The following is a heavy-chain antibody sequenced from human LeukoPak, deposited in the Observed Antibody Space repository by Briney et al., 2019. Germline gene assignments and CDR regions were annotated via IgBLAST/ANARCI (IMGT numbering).Heavy chain of an antibody. CDR1: GRSISSGGYY. J-gene: IGHJ3*02. Sequence: SQTLSLTCTVSGRSISSGGYYWTWIRQPPGKGLEWIGYIYYSGSTYYNPSLKSRVTISVDPSKNQFSLKLSSVTAADTAVCYCARDKIYYDSSGYLSFGAFDIWGQGTMVTVSS. V-gene: IGHV4-31*03. CDR2: IYYSGST. D-gene: IGHD3-22*01. CDR3: ARDKIYYDSSGYLSFGAFDI.